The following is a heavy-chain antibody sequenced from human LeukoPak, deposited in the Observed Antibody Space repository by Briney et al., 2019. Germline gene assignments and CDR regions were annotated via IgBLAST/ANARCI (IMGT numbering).Heavy chain of an antibody. D-gene: IGHD6-19*01. J-gene: IGHJ4*02. CDR1: GFTFSSVA. CDR2: ISYDGSNK. Sequence: PGGSLRLSCAASGFTFSSVAMHWVRQAPGKGLEWVAVISYDGSNKYYADSVRGRFTISRDNSKNTLYVQMNSLRAEDTAVYYCAKDDGRYSGNFDFWGQGTLVTVSS. V-gene: IGHV3-30*18. CDR3: AKDDGRYSGNFDF.